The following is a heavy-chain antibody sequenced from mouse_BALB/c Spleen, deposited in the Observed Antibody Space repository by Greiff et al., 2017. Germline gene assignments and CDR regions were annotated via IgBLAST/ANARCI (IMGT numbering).Heavy chain of an antibody. J-gene: IGHJ2*01. CDR3: AREDGSSLFDY. V-gene: IGHV5-6-5*01. D-gene: IGHD1-1*01. Sequence: VQLKESGGGLVKPGGSLKLSCAASGFAFSSYDMSWVRQTPEKRLEWVASISSGGSTYYPDSVKGRFTISRDNARNILYLQMSSLRSEDTAMYYCAREDGSSLFDYWGQGTTLTVSS. CDR1: GFAFSSYD. CDR2: ISSGGST.